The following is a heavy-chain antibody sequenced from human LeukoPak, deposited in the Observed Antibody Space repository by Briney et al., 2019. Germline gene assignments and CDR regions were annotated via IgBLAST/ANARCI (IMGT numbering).Heavy chain of an antibody. V-gene: IGHV3-9*01. D-gene: IGHD3-10*01. J-gene: IGHJ4*02. CDR2: VTWNSGSI. Sequence: GGSLRLSCAASGFTFDDYAMHWVRQAPGKGLEWVSGVTWNSGSIDYADSVKGRFAISRDNAKNSLYLQMNSLRAEDTALYYCARDSGAYHFDYWGQGTLVTVSS. CDR1: GFTFDDYA. CDR3: ARDSGAYHFDY.